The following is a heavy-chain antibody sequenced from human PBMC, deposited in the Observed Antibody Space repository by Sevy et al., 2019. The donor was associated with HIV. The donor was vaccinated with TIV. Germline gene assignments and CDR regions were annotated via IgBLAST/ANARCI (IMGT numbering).Heavy chain of an antibody. CDR1: GFTLSSYG. V-gene: IGHV3-33*01. D-gene: IGHD3-3*01. CDR2: IRYDGSNK. Sequence: GGAVRLSCAASGFTLSSYGMHWVRQAPGKGLEWVAVIRYDGSNKYYADSVKGRFTISRDNSKNTLYLQMNSLRAEETAVYYCARDRRGITISAEWGGGMDVWGQGTTVTVSS. CDR3: ARDRRGITISAEWGGGMDV. J-gene: IGHJ6*02.